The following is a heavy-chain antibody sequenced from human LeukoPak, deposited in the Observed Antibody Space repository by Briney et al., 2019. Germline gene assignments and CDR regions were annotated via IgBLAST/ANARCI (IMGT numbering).Heavy chain of an antibody. V-gene: IGHV3-53*01. J-gene: IGHJ5*02. CDR3: ARASFYYDSRALDP. CDR2: IYGDGNT. D-gene: IGHD3-22*01. CDR1: GFTVSSNY. Sequence: PGGSLRLSCAASGFTVSSNYMNWVRQAPGKGLEWVSVIYGDGNTYYTDSVKGRFTISRDNSKNTVLLQMNNLRAEDTAVYYCARASFYYDSRALDPWGQGALVTVSS.